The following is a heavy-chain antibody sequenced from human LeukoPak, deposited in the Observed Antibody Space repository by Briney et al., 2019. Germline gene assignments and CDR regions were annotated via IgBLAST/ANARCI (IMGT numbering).Heavy chain of an antibody. Sequence: ASVKVSCKASGYTFTSYGISWVRQAPGQGLEWMGWISAYDGNTHYAQKLQGRVTMTTDTSTSTVYMELRSLRSDDTAVYYCARVGGYYFAPDYWGQGTLVTVSS. V-gene: IGHV1-18*01. CDR2: ISAYDGNT. D-gene: IGHD2-15*01. CDR1: GYTFTSYG. CDR3: ARVGGYYFAPDY. J-gene: IGHJ4*02.